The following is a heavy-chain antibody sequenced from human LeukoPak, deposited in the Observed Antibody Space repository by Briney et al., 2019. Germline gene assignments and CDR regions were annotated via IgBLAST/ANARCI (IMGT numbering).Heavy chain of an antibody. Sequence: SETLSLTCTVSGGSISSSSYYWGWIRQPPGKGLEWIGSIYYSGSTYYNPSLKSRVTISVDTSENQFSLKLSSVTAADTAVYYCARRKGIAAAGIWFDPWGQGTLVTVSS. CDR3: ARRKGIAAAGIWFDP. V-gene: IGHV4-39*01. D-gene: IGHD6-13*01. J-gene: IGHJ5*02. CDR2: IYYSGST. CDR1: GGSISSSSYY.